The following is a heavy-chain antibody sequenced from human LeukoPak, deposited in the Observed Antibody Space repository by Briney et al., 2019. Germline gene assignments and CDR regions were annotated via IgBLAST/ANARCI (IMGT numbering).Heavy chain of an antibody. CDR1: GGSVSGYY. D-gene: IGHD6-19*01. Sequence: PSETLSLTCTVSGGSVSGYYWSWIRQPPGKGLEWIGYIHYSGSTNYNPSLKSRVTTSVDTSKNQFSLKLSSVTAADTAIYYCARGGSKQWLVDDSWGQGTLVTVSS. J-gene: IGHJ4*02. V-gene: IGHV4-59*02. CDR2: IHYSGST. CDR3: ARGGSKQWLVDDS.